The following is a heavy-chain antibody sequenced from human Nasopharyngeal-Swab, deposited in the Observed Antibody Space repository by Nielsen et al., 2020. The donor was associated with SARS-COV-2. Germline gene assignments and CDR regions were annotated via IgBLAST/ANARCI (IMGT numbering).Heavy chain of an antibody. J-gene: IGHJ4*02. CDR1: GFTFDDYA. D-gene: IGHD6-19*01. CDR2: ITWNSGGI. CDR3: AKLGAQGAVADHFDS. V-gene: IGHV3-9*01. Sequence: SLKISCAASGFTFDDYAMHWVRQAPGTGLEWVSGITWNSGGIGYADSVKGRFTISRDNAKNSLYLQMNSLRPEDTALYYCAKLGAQGAVADHFDSWGQGTLVTVSS.